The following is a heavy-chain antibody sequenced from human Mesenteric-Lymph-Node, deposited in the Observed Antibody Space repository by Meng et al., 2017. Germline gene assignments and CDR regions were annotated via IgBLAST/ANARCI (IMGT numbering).Heavy chain of an antibody. CDR1: GGSISSYY. CDR2: IYTSGST. Sequence: SETLSLTCTVSGGSISSYYWSWIRQPAGKGLEWIGRIYTSGSTNYNPSLKSRVTISVDTSKNQFSLKLSSVTAADTAVYYCARKRRGYSGYDLFGYFDLWGRGTLVTVSS. V-gene: IGHV4-4*07. J-gene: IGHJ2*01. CDR3: ARKRRGYSGYDLFGYFDL. D-gene: IGHD5-12*01.